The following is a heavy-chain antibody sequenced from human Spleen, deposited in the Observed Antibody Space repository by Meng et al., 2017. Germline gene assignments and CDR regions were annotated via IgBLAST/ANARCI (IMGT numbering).Heavy chain of an antibody. Sequence: QVQLMQSGPGVKKPGSPVKVSCKASGGTFSSYAISWVRQAPGQGLEWMGGIIPIFGTANYAQKFQGRVTITADESTSTAYMELSSLRSEDTAVYYCARDGGDGYNHGFDYWGQGTLVTVSS. CDR1: GGTFSSYA. D-gene: IGHD5-24*01. CDR2: IIPIFGTA. CDR3: ARDGGDGYNHGFDY. J-gene: IGHJ4*02. V-gene: IGHV1-69*01.